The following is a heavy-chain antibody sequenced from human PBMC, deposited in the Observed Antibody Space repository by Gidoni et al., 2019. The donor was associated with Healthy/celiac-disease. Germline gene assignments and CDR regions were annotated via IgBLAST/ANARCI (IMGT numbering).Heavy chain of an antibody. V-gene: IGHV4-59*08. D-gene: IGHD3-22*01. J-gene: IGHJ4*02. CDR2: IYYSGST. Sequence: QVQLQESGPGLVKPSETLSLTCTGAGGSSSSSYWSWIRQPPGKGLEWIGYIYYSGSTNYNPSLKSRVTISVDTSKTQFSLKLSSVTAADTAVYYCASSRSDSSGYYIVYWGQGTLVTVSS. CDR3: ASSRSDSSGYYIVY. CDR1: GGSSSSSY.